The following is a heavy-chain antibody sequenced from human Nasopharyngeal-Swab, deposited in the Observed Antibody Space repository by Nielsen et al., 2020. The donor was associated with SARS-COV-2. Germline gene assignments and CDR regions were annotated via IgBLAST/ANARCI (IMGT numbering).Heavy chain of an antibody. J-gene: IGHJ3*01. CDR1: GGSFSGYY. V-gene: IGHV4-34*01. Sequence: SETLSLTCAVYGGSFSGYYWSWIRQPPGKGLEWIGEINHSGSTNYNPSLKSRVTISVDTSKNQFSLKLSSVTAADTAVYYCARAGGDYGADAFDVWGQGTVVTVSS. CDR2: INHSGST. CDR3: ARAGGDYGADAFDV. D-gene: IGHD4-17*01.